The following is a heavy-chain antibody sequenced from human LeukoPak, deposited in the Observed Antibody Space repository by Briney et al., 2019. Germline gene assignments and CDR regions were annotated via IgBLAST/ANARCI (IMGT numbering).Heavy chain of an antibody. V-gene: IGHV4-59*08. J-gene: IGHJ4*02. CDR2: IYYSGST. Sequence: SETLSLTCTVSGVSISSYYWSWIRQPPGKGLEWIGYIYYSGSTNYNPSLKSRVTISVDMSKNHFSLRLSSATAADTAVYYCAKQDRGTGIAAGLDYWGQGTLVTVSS. D-gene: IGHD6-13*01. CDR3: AKQDRGTGIAAGLDY. CDR1: GVSISSYY.